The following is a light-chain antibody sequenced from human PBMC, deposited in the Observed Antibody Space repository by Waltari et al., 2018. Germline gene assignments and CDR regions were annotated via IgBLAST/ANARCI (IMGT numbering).Light chain of an antibody. Sequence: QSVLTQPPSVSGAPGQRVTISCTGSSSNIGAGYDVHWYQQLPGTAPKLLISGNSNRPSGVPDRFSGLKSGTSASLAITGLQAEDEADYYCQSYDSSLSGPVVFGGGTKLTVL. J-gene: IGLJ2*01. CDR1: SSNIGAGYD. V-gene: IGLV1-40*01. CDR3: QSYDSSLSGPVV. CDR2: GNS.